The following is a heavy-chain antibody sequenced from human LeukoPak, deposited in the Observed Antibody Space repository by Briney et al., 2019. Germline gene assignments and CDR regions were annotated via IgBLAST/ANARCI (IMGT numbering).Heavy chain of an antibody. Sequence: ASVRVSCKTSGYTFTNYGISWVRQAPGQGLEWMGGIIPIFGTANYAQKFQGRVTITMDESTSTAYMELSSLRSEDTAVYYCATQRGDSSGYYGGYWGQGTLVTVSS. V-gene: IGHV1-69*05. CDR1: GYTFTNYG. CDR3: ATQRGDSSGYYGGY. D-gene: IGHD3-22*01. CDR2: IIPIFGTA. J-gene: IGHJ4*02.